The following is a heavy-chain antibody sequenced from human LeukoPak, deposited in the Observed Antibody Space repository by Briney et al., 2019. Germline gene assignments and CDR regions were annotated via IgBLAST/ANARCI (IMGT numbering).Heavy chain of an antibody. Sequence: SETLSLTCAVYGGSFSGYYWSWIRQPPGKGLEWIGEINHSGSTKCNPSLKSRVTISIDTSKNQLSLKLSSVTAADTAVYSCVRHVARAFDIWGQGTKVTVSS. V-gene: IGHV4-34*01. CDR2: INHSGST. CDR1: GGSFSGYY. J-gene: IGHJ3*02. CDR3: VRHVARAFDI.